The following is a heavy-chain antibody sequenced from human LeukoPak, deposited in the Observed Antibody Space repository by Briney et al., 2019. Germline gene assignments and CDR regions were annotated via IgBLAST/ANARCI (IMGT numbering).Heavy chain of an antibody. CDR2: INHSGST. CDR3: ARGVYNYGSDCYFDL. CDR1: GGSFSGYY. J-gene: IGHJ2*01. D-gene: IGHD5-18*01. Sequence: SETLSLTCAVYGGSFSGYYWSWIRQPPGKGLEWIGEINHSGSTNYYPSLKSRVTISVDTSKNQFSLKLTSVTAADTAVYYCARGVYNYGSDCYFDLWGRGTLVTVSS. V-gene: IGHV4-34*01.